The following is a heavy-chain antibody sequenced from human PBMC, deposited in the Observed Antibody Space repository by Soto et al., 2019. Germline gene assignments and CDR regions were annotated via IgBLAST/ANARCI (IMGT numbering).Heavy chain of an antibody. CDR2: IIPVFGAA. D-gene: IGHD3-16*01. J-gene: IGHJ4*02. CDR1: GGTFSTYT. CDR3: ATVLEGADY. V-gene: IGHV1-69*01. Sequence: QVQLVQSGAEVKKPGSSVKVSCKASGGTFSTYTINWVRQAPGQGLEWMGGIIPVFGAANYAQKFPGRVTITADESTSTAYMELSSLRSDDTAVYYCATVLEGADYWGQGTLVTVS.